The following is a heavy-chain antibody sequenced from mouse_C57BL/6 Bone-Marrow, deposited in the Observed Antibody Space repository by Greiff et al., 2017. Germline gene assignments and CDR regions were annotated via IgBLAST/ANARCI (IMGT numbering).Heavy chain of an antibody. Sequence: DVKLVESGGGLVKPGGSLKLSCAASGFTFSSYAMSRVRQPPEKRLEWVATISDGGSYTYYPDNVQGRFTISRDNAKNNLYLQMCHLKSEDTAMYYCARHYDYDVYAMDYWGQGTSVTVSS. D-gene: IGHD2-4*01. CDR2: ISDGGSYT. CDR3: ARHYDYDVYAMDY. CDR1: GFTFSSYA. J-gene: IGHJ4*01. V-gene: IGHV5-4*03.